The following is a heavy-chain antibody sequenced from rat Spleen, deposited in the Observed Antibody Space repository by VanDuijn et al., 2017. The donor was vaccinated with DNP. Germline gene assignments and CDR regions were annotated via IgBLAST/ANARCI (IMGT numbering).Heavy chain of an antibody. Sequence: EVQLVESGGDLVQPGRSLKLSCVASGFTFDYYWMTWIRHIPGKGLEWVASITRGGATTNYRDSVRGRFTISRDDARNTLYLQMNSLTSEDSATYYCTTDEGTEGPRWGQGVMVTVSS. CDR3: TTDEGTEGPR. V-gene: IGHV5-31*01. J-gene: IGHJ2*01. CDR1: GFTFDYYW. D-gene: IGHD1-11*01. CDR2: ITRGGATT.